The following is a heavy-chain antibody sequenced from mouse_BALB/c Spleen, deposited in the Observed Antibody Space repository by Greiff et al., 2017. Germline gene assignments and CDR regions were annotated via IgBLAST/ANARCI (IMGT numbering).Heavy chain of an antibody. CDR3: ARLGGTGYFDY. CDR1: GFNIKDYY. CDR2: IDPENGNT. J-gene: IGHJ2*01. D-gene: IGHD4-1*01. Sequence: VQLQQSGAELVRPGALVKLSCKASGFNIKDYYMHWVKQRPEQGLEWIGWIDPENGNTIYDPKFQGKASITADTSSNTAYLQLSSLTSEDTAVYYCARLGGTGYFDYWGQGTTLTVSS. V-gene: IGHV14-1*02.